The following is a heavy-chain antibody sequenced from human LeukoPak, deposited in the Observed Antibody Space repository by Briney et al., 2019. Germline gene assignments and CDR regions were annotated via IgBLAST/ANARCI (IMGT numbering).Heavy chain of an antibody. Sequence: GGSLRLSCAASGFTFSDYYMSWIRQAPEKGLEWVSYISSSSNYTNYADSVKGRFTISRDNAKNSLYLQMNSLTAEDTAVYYCARQGNNLFDPWGQGTLVTVSS. J-gene: IGHJ5*02. CDR2: ISSSSNYT. CDR3: ARQGNNLFDP. CDR1: GFTFSDYY. V-gene: IGHV3-11*06.